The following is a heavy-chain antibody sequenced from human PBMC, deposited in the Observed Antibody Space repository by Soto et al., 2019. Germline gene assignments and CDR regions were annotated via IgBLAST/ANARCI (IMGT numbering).Heavy chain of an antibody. CDR1: GYTFTSYD. D-gene: IGHD1-7*01. CDR3: ASVTRNWNSVADY. CDR2: MNPNSGNT. J-gene: IGHJ4*02. V-gene: IGHV1-8*01. Sequence: QVQLVQSGAEVKKPGASVKVSCKASGYTFTSYDINWVRQATGQGLEWMGWMNPNSGNTGYAQKFQGRGTMTRNTSISTAYMELSSLRSEDTAVYYCASVTRNWNSVADYWGQGTLVTVSS.